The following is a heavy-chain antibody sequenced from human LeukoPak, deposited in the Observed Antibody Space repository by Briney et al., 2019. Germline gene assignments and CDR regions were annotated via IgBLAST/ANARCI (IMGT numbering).Heavy chain of an antibody. V-gene: IGHV3-53*01. CDR3: ARDIARYSSSPYYYYGMDV. CDR2: IYSGGST. D-gene: IGHD6-13*01. J-gene: IGHJ6*02. CDR1: GFTVSSNY. Sequence: GGSLRLSCAASGFTVSSNYMSRVRQAPGKGLEWVSVIYSGGSTYYADSVKGRFTISRDNSKNTLYLQMNSLRAEDTAVYYCARDIARYSSSPYYYYGMDVWGQGTTVTVSS.